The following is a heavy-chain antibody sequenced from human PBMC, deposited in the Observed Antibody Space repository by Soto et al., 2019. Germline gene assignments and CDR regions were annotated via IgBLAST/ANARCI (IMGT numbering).Heavy chain of an antibody. V-gene: IGHV4-38-2*01. CDR1: GYSISSGYY. J-gene: IGHJ6*02. D-gene: IGHD7-27*01. CDR2: IYHSGST. Sequence: LSLNCAVSGYSISSGYYWGWIRQLPGKGLEWIGSIYHSGSTYYNPSLKSRVTISVDTSKNQFSLKLSSVTAADTAVYYCARVGTPGGMDVWGQGTTVTVSS. CDR3: ARVGTPGGMDV.